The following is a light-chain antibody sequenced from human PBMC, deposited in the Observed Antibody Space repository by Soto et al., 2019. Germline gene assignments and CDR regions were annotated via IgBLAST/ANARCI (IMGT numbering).Light chain of an antibody. V-gene: IGLV2-23*01. CDR3: CSYAGNTNV. CDR1: GSDVGSYNL. Sequence: QSVLAQPASVSGSPGQSITISCTGTGSDVGSYNLVSWYQQHPGKAPKLMIYEGSKRPSGVSSRFSGSKSGNTASLTISGLQAEDEADYYCCSYAGNTNVFGTGTKGTVL. CDR2: EGS. J-gene: IGLJ1*01.